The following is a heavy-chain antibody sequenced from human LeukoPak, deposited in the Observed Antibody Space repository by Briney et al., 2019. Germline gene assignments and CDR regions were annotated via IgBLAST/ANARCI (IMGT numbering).Heavy chain of an antibody. CDR3: ARDKIVGATNFDY. CDR1: GFTVSTNY. J-gene: IGHJ4*02. V-gene: IGHV3-53*01. Sequence: GGSLRLSCAASGFTVSTNYMSWVRQAPGKGLEWVSVIYSGGSTYYPDSVKGRFTISRDNAKNSLYLQMNSLRAEDSAVYYCARDKIVGATNFDYWGQGTLVTVSS. CDR2: IYSGGST. D-gene: IGHD1-26*01.